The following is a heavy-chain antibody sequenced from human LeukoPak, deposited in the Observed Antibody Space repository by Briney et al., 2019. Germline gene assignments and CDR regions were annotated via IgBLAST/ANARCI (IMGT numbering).Heavy chain of an antibody. CDR2: IYYSGNT. D-gene: IGHD1-14*01. J-gene: IGHJ4*02. V-gene: IGHV4-39*01. CDR1: GGSISSSSYY. CDR3: ARQQPELDY. Sequence: KPSETLSLTCTVSGGSISSSSYYWGWIRQPPGKGLEWIVSIYYSGNTYYNPSLKSRVTISVDTSKNQFSLKLSSVVAADTAVYYCARQQPELDYWGQGTLVTVSS.